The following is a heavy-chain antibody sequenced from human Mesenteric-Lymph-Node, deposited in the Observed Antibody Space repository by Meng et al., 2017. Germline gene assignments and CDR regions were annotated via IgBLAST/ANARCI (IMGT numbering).Heavy chain of an antibody. CDR2: ISGSGGST. CDR3: ARWGVIDGKYDSSSYDDY. Sequence: GESLKISCAASGFTFSSYAMSWVRQAPGKGLEWVSAISGSGGSTYYADSVKGRFTISRDNSKNTLYLQMNSLRAEDTAVYYSARWGVIDGKYDSSSYDDYWGQGTLVTVSS. V-gene: IGHV3-23*01. D-gene: IGHD3-22*01. CDR1: GFTFSSYA. J-gene: IGHJ4*02.